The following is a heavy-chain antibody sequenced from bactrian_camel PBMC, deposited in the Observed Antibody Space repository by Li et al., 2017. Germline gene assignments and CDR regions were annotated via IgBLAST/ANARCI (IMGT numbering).Heavy chain of an antibody. CDR2: VDSGGGST. CDR3: AAERSSAYEGINFGY. Sequence: DVQLVESGGGSVQAGGSLRLSCVGSGFTFSSVAMSWVRQAPGKGLEWVSSVDSGGGSTYYTDSVKGRFTISRDNAKNMMYLEMSSLKSEDTALYYCAAERSSAYEGINFGYWGQGTQVTVS. J-gene: IGHJ6*01. D-gene: IGHD4*01. CDR1: GFTFSSVA. V-gene: IGHV3S40*01.